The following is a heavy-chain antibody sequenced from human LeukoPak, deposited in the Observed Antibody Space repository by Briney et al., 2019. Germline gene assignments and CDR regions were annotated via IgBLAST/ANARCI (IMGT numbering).Heavy chain of an antibody. Sequence: NPSETLSLTCTVSGGSISIYYWSWIRQPPGKGLEWIGYIYYSGSTNYNPSLKSRVTISVGTSKNQFSLKLSSVTAADTAVYYGASKTYYYDSSGYLDAFDIWGQGTMVTVSS. D-gene: IGHD3-22*01. V-gene: IGHV4-59*01. CDR2: IYYSGST. CDR1: GGSISIYY. CDR3: ASKTYYYDSSGYLDAFDI. J-gene: IGHJ3*02.